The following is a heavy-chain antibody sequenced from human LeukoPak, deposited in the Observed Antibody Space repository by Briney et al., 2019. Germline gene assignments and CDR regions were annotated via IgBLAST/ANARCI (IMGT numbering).Heavy chain of an antibody. CDR3: ARVSLFPETRSIFQFDY. Sequence: ASVKVSCKASGYTFTSYGISWVRQAPGQGLEWIGWISAYNGNTNYAQKLQGRVTMTTDTSTSTAYMELRSLRSDDTAVYYCARVSLFPETRSIFQFDYWGQGTLVTVSS. D-gene: IGHD3-3*01. V-gene: IGHV1-18*01. CDR2: ISAYNGNT. CDR1: GYTFTSYG. J-gene: IGHJ4*02.